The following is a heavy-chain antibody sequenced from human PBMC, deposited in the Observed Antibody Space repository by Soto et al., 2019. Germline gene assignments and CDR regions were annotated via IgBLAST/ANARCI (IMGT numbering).Heavy chain of an antibody. Sequence: QVQLQESGPGLVKPSGTLSLTCAVSSGSISSSNWWSWVRQPPGKGLEWIGEIYHSGSTNYNPSLKRRVTISVDKSKNQFSLKLSSVTAADTAVYYCARDAANYYDSSEIPYYYYYMDVWGKGTTVTVSS. D-gene: IGHD3-22*01. CDR1: SGSISSSNW. CDR2: IYHSGST. CDR3: ARDAANYYDSSEIPYYYYYMDV. V-gene: IGHV4-4*02. J-gene: IGHJ6*03.